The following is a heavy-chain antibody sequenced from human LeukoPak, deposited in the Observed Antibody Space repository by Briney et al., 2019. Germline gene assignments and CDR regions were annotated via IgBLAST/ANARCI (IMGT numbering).Heavy chain of an antibody. Sequence: GGSLRLSCAASGFTFSSYSMNWVRQAPGKGLEWLASISYDGNNKFYADSVKGRFTISRDNSRNTLYLQMNSLRGEDAAVYSCARGGIPTGPYYYFYYMDVWGKGTAVAVSS. CDR1: GFTFSSYS. CDR2: ISYDGNNK. V-gene: IGHV3-30*05. J-gene: IGHJ6*03. CDR3: ARGGIPTGPYYYFYYMDV. D-gene: IGHD3-10*01.